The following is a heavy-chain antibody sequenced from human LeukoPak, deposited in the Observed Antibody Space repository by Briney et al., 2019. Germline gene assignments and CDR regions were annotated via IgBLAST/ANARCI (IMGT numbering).Heavy chain of an antibody. J-gene: IGHJ4*02. D-gene: IGHD3-10*01. CDR2: ISGSGGST. V-gene: IGHV3-23*01. CDR1: GFTFSSHA. Sequence: GGSLRLSCAASGFTFSSHAMSWVRQAPGKGLQWVSGISGSGGSTYYADSVKGRFTISRDNPKNTLYMQMNSLRAEDTAVYYCAKRTNFNSGSHDYWGQGTLVTVSS. CDR3: AKRTNFNSGSHDY.